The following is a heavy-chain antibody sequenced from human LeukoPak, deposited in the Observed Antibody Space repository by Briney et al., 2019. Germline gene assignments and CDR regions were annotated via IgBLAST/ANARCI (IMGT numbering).Heavy chain of an antibody. V-gene: IGHV4-59*01. CDR1: GGSISSYY. Sequence: SETLSLTCTVSGGSISSYYWSWIRQPPGKGLEWIGYIYYSGSTNYNPSLKSRVTISVDTSKNQFSLKLSSVTAADTAVYYCARASPNRFDPWGQGTLVTVSS. CDR2: IYYSGST. CDR3: ARASPNRFDP. J-gene: IGHJ5*02.